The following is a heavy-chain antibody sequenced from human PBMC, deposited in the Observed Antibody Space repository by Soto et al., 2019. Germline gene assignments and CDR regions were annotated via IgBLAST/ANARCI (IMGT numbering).Heavy chain of an antibody. J-gene: IGHJ4*02. D-gene: IGHD3-3*01. V-gene: IGHV4-34*01. Sequence: PPETLSLTYAVSGGSSSGYYWSWIRQPPGKGLEWIGEINHSGSTNYNPSLKSRVTISVETSKNQCYLKLSSVTAADTAVYYCARGTIVGFWSGQHRHPRVEYGGQSPLVTVS. CDR3: ARGTIVGFWSGQHRHPRVEY. CDR1: GGSSSGYY. CDR2: INHSGST.